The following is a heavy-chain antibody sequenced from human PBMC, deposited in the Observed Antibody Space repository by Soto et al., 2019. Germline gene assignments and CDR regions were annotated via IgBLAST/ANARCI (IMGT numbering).Heavy chain of an antibody. J-gene: IGHJ5*02. CDR2: FCDGGDT. V-gene: IGHV4-61*01. CDR3: ARDPGMAPGRGSPDL. Sequence: SETLSLTCTVSGGSVSSSNYCWAWIRQPPGKRLEWLGRFCDGGDTNYNPSLKNRVTISIDTSKNQFSLNLNTVTAADTAVYYCARDPGMAPGRGSPDLWGQGTLVTVSS. D-gene: IGHD6-25*01. CDR1: GGSVSSSNYC.